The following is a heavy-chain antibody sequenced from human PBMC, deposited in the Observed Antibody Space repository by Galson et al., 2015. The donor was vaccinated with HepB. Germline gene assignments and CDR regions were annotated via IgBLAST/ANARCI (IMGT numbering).Heavy chain of an antibody. CDR3: ARSTRGAFDF. Sequence: SLRLSCAASGFTFSIYSMNWVRQAPGKGLEWVSYMTSDMKTIYYADSVKGQFTISRDNDKNSLFLQMNSLRDEDTAVYYCARSTRGAFDFWGQGTMVTVSS. V-gene: IGHV3-48*02. CDR1: GFTFSIYS. J-gene: IGHJ3*01. CDR2: MTSDMKTI. D-gene: IGHD3-10*01.